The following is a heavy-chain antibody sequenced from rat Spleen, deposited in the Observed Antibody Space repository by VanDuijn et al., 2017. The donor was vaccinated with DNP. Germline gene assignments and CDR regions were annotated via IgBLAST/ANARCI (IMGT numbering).Heavy chain of an antibody. CDR2: IRFDGGSI. CDR1: GFTFSDYY. D-gene: IGHD5-1*01. Sequence: EVQVVESGGGLVQPGRSLKLSCAASGFTFSDYYMAWVRQAPTKGLEWVAYIRFDGGSIYYGDSVKGRFTISRDNAKSTLYLQMNSLRSEDMATYYCARHAGNWYFDFWGPGTMVTVSS. V-gene: IGHV5-22*01. J-gene: IGHJ1*01. CDR3: ARHAGNWYFDF.